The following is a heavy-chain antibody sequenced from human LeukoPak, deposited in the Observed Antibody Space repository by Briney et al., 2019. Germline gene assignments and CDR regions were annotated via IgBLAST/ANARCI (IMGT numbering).Heavy chain of an antibody. D-gene: IGHD4-11*01. V-gene: IGHV3-21*01. CDR2: INNVGSHI. CDR3: ARDPTQYLRYGYFDY. J-gene: IGHJ4*02. Sequence: GGSLRLSCAASGFTFSSPAMNWVRQAPGKGLEWVSSINNVGSHIYYAGSVRGRFTISRDNAKNLLYLQMDSLRAEDTAVYYCARDPTQYLRYGYFDYWGQGTLVTVSS. CDR1: GFTFSSPA.